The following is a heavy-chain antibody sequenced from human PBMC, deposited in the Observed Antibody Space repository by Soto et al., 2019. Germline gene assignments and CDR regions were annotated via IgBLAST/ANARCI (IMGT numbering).Heavy chain of an antibody. V-gene: IGHV1-24*01. CDR1: GYXLXXLS. D-gene: IGHD6-13*01. CDR2: FDPEDGET. Sequence: QVQLVQSGAEVKXPGASVXVSCKVSGYXLXXLSMHWVRQAPGKGLEWMGGFDPEDGETIYAQKFQGRVTMTEDTSTDSAYMELSSLRSEDTAVYYCATEDVEPQLVQGYGMDVWGQGTTVTVSS. J-gene: IGHJ6*02. CDR3: ATEDVEPQLVQGYGMDV.